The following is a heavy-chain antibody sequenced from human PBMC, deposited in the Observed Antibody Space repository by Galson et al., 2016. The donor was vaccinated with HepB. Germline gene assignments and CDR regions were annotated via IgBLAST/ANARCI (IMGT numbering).Heavy chain of an antibody. CDR1: GFTFSSYA. D-gene: IGHD4-17*01. CDR2: MSDDGGNK. J-gene: IGHJ6*02. V-gene: IGHV3-30-3*01. CDR3: ARVATVTTFYYYYGMDV. Sequence: SLRLSCAASGFTFSSYAMNWVRQAPGKGLEWVALMSDDGGNKYYVDSVKGRFTISRDNSKNTLYLQMNSLRAEDTAVYYCARVATVTTFYYYYGMDVWGQGTTVTVSS.